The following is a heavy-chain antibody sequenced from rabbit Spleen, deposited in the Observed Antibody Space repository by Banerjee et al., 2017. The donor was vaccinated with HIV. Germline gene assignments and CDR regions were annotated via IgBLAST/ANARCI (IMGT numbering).Heavy chain of an antibody. J-gene: IGHJ6*01. D-gene: IGHD8-1*01. Sequence: QEQLVESGGDLVKPGASLTLTCKASGFSFSDRDVMCWVRQAPGKGLEWIACINAVTGKAVYASWAKGRYTFSKTSSTTVTLQMTSLTVADTATYFCARDAGTSFSTYGMDLWGPGTLVTVS. CDR2: INAVTGKA. CDR3: ARDAGTSFSTYGMDL. V-gene: IGHV1S45*01. CDR1: GFSFSDRDV.